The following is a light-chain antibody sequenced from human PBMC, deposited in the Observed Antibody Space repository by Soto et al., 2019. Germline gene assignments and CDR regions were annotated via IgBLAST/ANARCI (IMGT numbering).Light chain of an antibody. CDR3: QQYGSSLSWT. Sequence: EIVLTQSPGILSLSPGERATLSCRASQSVSSSYLAWYQQKPGQAPRLLIYGASSRATGIPDRFSGSGSGTDFTLTISRLDPEDFAVYYCQQYGSSLSWTFGQGTKVEIK. V-gene: IGKV3-20*01. CDR1: QSVSSSY. CDR2: GAS. J-gene: IGKJ1*01.